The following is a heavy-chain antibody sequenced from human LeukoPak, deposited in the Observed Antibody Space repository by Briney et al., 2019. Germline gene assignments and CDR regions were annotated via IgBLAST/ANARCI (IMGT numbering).Heavy chain of an antibody. V-gene: IGHV4-34*01. Sequence: PSETLSLTCAVYGGSFSGYYWGWIRQPPGKGLEWIGEINHSGSTNYNPSLKSRVTISVDTSKNQFSLKLSSVTAADTAVYYCARGGAAAGTRSVGFDPWGQGTLVTVSS. J-gene: IGHJ5*02. D-gene: IGHD6-13*01. CDR2: INHSGST. CDR1: GGSFSGYY. CDR3: ARGGAAAGTRSVGFDP.